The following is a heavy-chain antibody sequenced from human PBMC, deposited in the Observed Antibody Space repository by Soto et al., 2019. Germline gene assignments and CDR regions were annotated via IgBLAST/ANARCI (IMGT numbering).Heavy chain of an antibody. CDR3: ARGDVKAVAGIGYFDY. D-gene: IGHD6-19*01. Sequence: PSETLSLTCTVSGGSISSSGYYWSWIRQPPGKGLEWIGEINHSGSTNYNPSLKSRVTISVDTSKNQFSLKLSSVTAADTAVYYCARGDVKAVAGIGYFDYWGQGTLVTVSS. CDR2: INHSGST. V-gene: IGHV4-39*07. J-gene: IGHJ4*02. CDR1: GGSISSSGYY.